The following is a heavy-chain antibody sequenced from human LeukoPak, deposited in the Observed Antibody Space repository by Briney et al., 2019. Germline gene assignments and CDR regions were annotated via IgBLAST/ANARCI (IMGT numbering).Heavy chain of an antibody. Sequence: ASVKVSCKVSGYSFTDYYIHWVRQAPGQGLEWMGWISAYNGNTNYAQKLQGRVTMTTDTSTSTAYMELRSLRSDDTAVYYCATQDRVVVIASGAFDIWGQGTMVTVSS. V-gene: IGHV1-18*04. CDR3: ATQDRVVVIASGAFDI. CDR1: GYSFTDYY. CDR2: ISAYNGNT. J-gene: IGHJ3*02. D-gene: IGHD2-21*01.